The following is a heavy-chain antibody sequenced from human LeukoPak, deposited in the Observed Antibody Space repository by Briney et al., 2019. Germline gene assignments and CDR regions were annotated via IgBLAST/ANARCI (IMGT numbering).Heavy chain of an antibody. Sequence: SETLSLTCTVSGSSISSYYWSWIRQPPGKGLEWIGYIYYSGSTNYNPSLKSRVTISVDTSKNQFSLKLSSVTAADTAVYYCARDRRIAAAGNYYYYGMDVWGQGTTVTVSS. V-gene: IGHV4-59*12. J-gene: IGHJ6*02. CDR1: GSSISSYY. D-gene: IGHD6-13*01. CDR2: IYYSGST. CDR3: ARDRRIAAAGNYYYYGMDV.